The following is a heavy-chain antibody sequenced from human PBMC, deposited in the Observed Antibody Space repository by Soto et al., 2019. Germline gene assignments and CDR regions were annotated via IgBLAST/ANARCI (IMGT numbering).Heavy chain of an antibody. CDR3: ASEVGSGYFDY. V-gene: IGHV3-23*01. CDR1: GFTFSSYA. J-gene: IGHJ4*02. Sequence: HPGGALRLCCAASGFTFSSYAMSWVRQAPGKGLEWVSAISGSGGSTYYADSVKGRFTISRDNSKNTLYLQMNSLRAEDTAVYYCASEVGSGYFDYWGRGTLVTVSS. D-gene: IGHD2-15*01. CDR2: ISGSGGST.